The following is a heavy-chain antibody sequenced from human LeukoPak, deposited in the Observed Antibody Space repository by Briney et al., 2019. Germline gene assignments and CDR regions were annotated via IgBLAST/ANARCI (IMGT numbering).Heavy chain of an antibody. V-gene: IGHV3-30*02. Sequence: GGSLRLSCAASGFTFSSYGMHWVRQAPGKGLEWVAFIRYDGSNKYYADSVKGRFTISRDNSKNTLYLQMNSPRAEDTAVYYCAKVLAYDSSGPVDYWGQGTLVTVSS. J-gene: IGHJ4*02. CDR2: IRYDGSNK. CDR3: AKVLAYDSSGPVDY. CDR1: GFTFSSYG. D-gene: IGHD3-22*01.